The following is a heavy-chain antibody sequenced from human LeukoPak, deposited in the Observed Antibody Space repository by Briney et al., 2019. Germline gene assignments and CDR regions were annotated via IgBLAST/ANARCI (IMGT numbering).Heavy chain of an antibody. J-gene: IGHJ4*02. CDR3: ARNGLAANGYFDY. Sequence: SGGSLRLSCAASGFSFSSYEMNWVRLAPGKGLEWVSYISTSGTTINYSDSVKGRFTISRDNAKNSVYLQMNSLRAEDTAVYYCARNGLAANGYFDYWGQGTLVTVSS. CDR2: ISTSGTTI. CDR1: GFSFSSYE. V-gene: IGHV3-48*03. D-gene: IGHD2-8*01.